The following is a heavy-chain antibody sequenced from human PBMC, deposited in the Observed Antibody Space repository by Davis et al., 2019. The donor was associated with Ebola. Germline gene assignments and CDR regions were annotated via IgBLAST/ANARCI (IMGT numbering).Heavy chain of an antibody. D-gene: IGHD3-3*01. CDR3: ATVPISYRPGYMDV. J-gene: IGHJ6*03. CDR1: GFTFNSYA. CDR2: ISGSDNST. V-gene: IGHV3-23*01. Sequence: GESLKISCAASGFTFNSYAMSWVRQAPGKGLEWVSAISGSDNSTYNADSVKGRFTISRDNSKNTLYLQMNSLRVEDTAVYYCATVPISYRPGYMDVWGKGTTVTVSS.